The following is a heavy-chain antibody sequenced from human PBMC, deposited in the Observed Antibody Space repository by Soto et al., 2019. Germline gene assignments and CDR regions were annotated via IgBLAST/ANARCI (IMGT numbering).Heavy chain of an antibody. V-gene: IGHV3-23*01. D-gene: IGHD6-19*01. CDR1: GFTFSSFA. J-gene: IGHJ4*02. CDR2: IINSGGST. CDR3: AKDKMEQWLVGGYFDY. Sequence: EVQLLESGGGLVQPGGSLRLSCAASGFTFSSFAMSWVRQAPGKGLEWVSAIINSGGSTYYADSVRGRFTISRDNSKNTLYLQKNSLRAEDTAVYYWAKDKMEQWLVGGYFDYWGQGTLVTVSS.